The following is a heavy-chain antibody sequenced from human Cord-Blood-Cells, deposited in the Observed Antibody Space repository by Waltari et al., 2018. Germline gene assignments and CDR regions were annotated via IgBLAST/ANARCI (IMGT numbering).Heavy chain of an antibody. CDR2: ISYDGSNK. Sequence: QVQLVESGGGVVQPGRSLRLSCAASGFTFSSYGMHWVRQAPGKGLEWVAVISYDGSNKYYADSVNGRFTISRDNSKNTLYLQMNSLRAEDTAVYYCAKTMGGCSSTSCYDAFDIWGQGTMVTVSS. D-gene: IGHD2-2*01. V-gene: IGHV3-30*18. CDR1: GFTFSSYG. J-gene: IGHJ3*02. CDR3: AKTMGGCSSTSCYDAFDI.